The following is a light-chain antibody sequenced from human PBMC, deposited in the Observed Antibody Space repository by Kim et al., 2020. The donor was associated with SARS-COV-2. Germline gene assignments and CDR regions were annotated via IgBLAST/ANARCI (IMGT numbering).Light chain of an antibody. CDR2: YDS. V-gene: IGLV3-21*04. CDR3: QVWDTSSAPGV. CDR1: NIGGKS. J-gene: IGLJ3*02. Sequence: SYELTQPPSVSVAPGKTARITCGGDNIGGKSVHWYQQKPGQAPILVIYYDSDRPSGIPERFSGSNSGNTATLTISRDDAGDEADYHCQVWDTSSAPGVFGGGTQLTVL.